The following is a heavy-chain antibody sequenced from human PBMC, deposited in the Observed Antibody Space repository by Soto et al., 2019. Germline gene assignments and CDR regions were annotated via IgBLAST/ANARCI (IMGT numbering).Heavy chain of an antibody. D-gene: IGHD3-10*01. J-gene: IGHJ4*02. Sequence: EVQLLESGGGLVQPGGSLRLSCAASGFTFSSYAMRWVRQAPVKGLEWVSAISGSGGSTYYADSVKGRFTISRDNSKITLYLHRNSLGAEDTAVYYCATRGRGCYCDDWGQGTLVSVSS. V-gene: IGHV3-23*01. CDR1: GFTFSSYA. CDR3: ATRGRGCYCDD. CDR2: ISGSGGST.